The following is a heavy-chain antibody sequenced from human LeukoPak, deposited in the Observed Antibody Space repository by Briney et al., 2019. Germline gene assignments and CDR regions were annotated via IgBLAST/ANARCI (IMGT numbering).Heavy chain of an antibody. CDR1: GGSISSYY. D-gene: IGHD6-13*01. CDR2: IYYSGST. V-gene: IGHV4-59*04. CDR3: AGAAAGID. Sequence: SETLSLTCTVSGGSISSYYWSWIRQPPGKGLEWIGYIYYSGSTYYNPSLKSRVTISVDTSKNQFSLKLSSVTAADTAVYYCAGAAAGIDWGQGTLVTVSS. J-gene: IGHJ4*02.